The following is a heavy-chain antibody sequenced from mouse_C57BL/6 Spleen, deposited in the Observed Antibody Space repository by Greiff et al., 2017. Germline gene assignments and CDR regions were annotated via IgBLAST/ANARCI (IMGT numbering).Heavy chain of an antibody. V-gene: IGHV1-69*01. Sequence: QVQLQQPGAELVMPGASVKLSCKASGYTFTSYWMHWVKQRPGQGLEWIGEIDPSDSYTNYNQKFKGKSTLTVDKSSSTAYMQLSSLTSEDSAVYYCARKDALDAMDDWGQGTSVTVAS. J-gene: IGHJ4*01. CDR3: ARKDALDAMDD. CDR2: IDPSDSYT. CDR1: GYTFTSYW.